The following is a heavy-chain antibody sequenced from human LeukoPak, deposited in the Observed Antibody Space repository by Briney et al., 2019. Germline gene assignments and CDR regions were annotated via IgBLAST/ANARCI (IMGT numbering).Heavy chain of an antibody. J-gene: IGHJ4*02. D-gene: IGHD5/OR15-5a*01. V-gene: IGHV4-39*01. CDR1: GGSISSSSYY. CDR3: ARRLSNDY. Sequence: PSETLSLTCTVSGGSISSSSYYWGWIRQPPGKGLEWIGSIYYSGSTYYSPSLKSRVTISVDTSKNQFSLKLSSVTAADTAVYYCARRLSNDYWGQGTLVTVSS. CDR2: IYYSGST.